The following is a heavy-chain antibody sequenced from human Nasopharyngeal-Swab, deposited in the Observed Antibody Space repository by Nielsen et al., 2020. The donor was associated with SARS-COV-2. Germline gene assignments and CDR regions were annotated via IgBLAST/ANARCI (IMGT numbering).Heavy chain of an antibody. CDR3: ARGPHSSRGYYGMDV. CDR2: TSSSSYT. V-gene: IGHV3-11*05. D-gene: IGHD6-13*01. Sequence: GESLKISCAASGFTFSDYYMSWIRQAPGKGLEWVSYTSSSSYTNYADSVKGRFTISRDNAKNSLYLQMNSLRAEDTAVYYCARGPHSSRGYYGMDVWGQGTTVTVSS. J-gene: IGHJ6*02. CDR1: GFTFSDYY.